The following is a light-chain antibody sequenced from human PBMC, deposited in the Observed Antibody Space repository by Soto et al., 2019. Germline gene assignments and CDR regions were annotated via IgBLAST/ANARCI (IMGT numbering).Light chain of an antibody. CDR2: DAS. CDR3: QEYSSLAYT. J-gene: IGKJ2*01. V-gene: IGKV1-27*01. Sequence: DIQLTQSPSSLSASVGDRVTITCRASDDISNYLAWYQQKPGKVPNLLLYDASTLQSGVPSRFSGSGSGTDFTLTISSLQPEDIATYYCQEYSSLAYTFGQGNKLEIK. CDR1: DDISNY.